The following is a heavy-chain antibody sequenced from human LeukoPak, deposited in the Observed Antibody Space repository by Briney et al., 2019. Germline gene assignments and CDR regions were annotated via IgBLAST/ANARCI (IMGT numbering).Heavy chain of an antibody. D-gene: IGHD3-9*01. CDR3: ARDLTGGSEF. V-gene: IGHV3-74*01. J-gene: IGHJ4*02. CDR1: GFTLSSYW. CDR2: INEDGRTI. Sequence: PGGSLTLSCAVSGFTLSSYWMHWVRQAPGKGLVWVSRINEDGRTIYYADSVEGRFTISRDKAKNTLYLQMNSLRVEDTAVYFCARDLTGGSEFWGQGTLVTVSS.